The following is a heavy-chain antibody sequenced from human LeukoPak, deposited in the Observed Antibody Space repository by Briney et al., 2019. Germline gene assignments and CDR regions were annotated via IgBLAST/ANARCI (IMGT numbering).Heavy chain of an antibody. CDR3: ARGVQGWFAP. CDR2: ISHIGTT. D-gene: IGHD3-10*01. V-gene: IGHV4-31*03. J-gene: IGHJ5*02. CDR1: GDSISSGAYY. Sequence: SETLTLTCTVSGDSISSGAYYWTWVRQYPGTGLEWIGYISHIGTTYNNPSLKSRVSISVDTSRNQLSLRLTSVTAADTAVYYCARGVQGWFAPWGQGTLVTVSS.